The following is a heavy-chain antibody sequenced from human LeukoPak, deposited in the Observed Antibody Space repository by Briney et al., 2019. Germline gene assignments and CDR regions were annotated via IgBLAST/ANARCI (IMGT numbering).Heavy chain of an antibody. D-gene: IGHD2-2*01. V-gene: IGHV1-24*01. J-gene: IGHJ4*02. CDR2: FDPEDGET. CDR3: ARSLVVPAASFDY. CDR1: GYTLTELS. Sequence: ASVKVSCKVSGYTLTELSMHWVRQAPGKGLEWMGGFDPEDGETIYAQKFQGRVTITADESTSTAYMELSSLRSEDTAVYYCARSLVVPAASFDYWGQGTLVTVSS.